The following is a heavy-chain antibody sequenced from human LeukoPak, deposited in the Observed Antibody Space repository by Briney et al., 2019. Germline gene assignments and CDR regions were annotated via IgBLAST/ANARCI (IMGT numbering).Heavy chain of an antibody. V-gene: IGHV3-7*01. J-gene: IGHJ4*02. CDR1: GFTFSVYW. CDR2: IKQDGSEK. CDR3: ARDGKGGLLDY. D-gene: IGHD1-26*01. Sequence: GGSLRLSCAASGFTFSVYWMTWVRQAPGKGLEWVANIKQDGSEKYYVDSVKGRFTISRDNAKNSLHLQMNSLRAEDTAVYYCARDGKGGLLDYWGQGTLVTVSS.